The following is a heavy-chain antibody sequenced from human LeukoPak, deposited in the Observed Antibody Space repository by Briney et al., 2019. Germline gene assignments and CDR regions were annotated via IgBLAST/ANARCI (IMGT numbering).Heavy chain of an antibody. CDR2: IYYSGST. CDR3: ARLGDYYGSGSPVDY. V-gene: IGHV4-59*01. D-gene: IGHD3-10*01. CDR1: AGSISSYY. J-gene: IGHJ4*02. Sequence: SETLSLTCTVPAGSISSYYWGWLRQPPGKGLEWLGYIYYSGSTNYNPSLKSRVTISVDTSKNQFSLKLSSVTAADTAVYYCARLGDYYGSGSPVDYWGQGTLVTVSS.